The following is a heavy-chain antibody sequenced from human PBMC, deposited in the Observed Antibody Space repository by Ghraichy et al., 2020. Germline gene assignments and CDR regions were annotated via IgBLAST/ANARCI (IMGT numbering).Heavy chain of an antibody. V-gene: IGHV3-66*01. D-gene: IGHD6-13*01. CDR1: GFSVISNY. CDR3: ARGGTAGALDL. J-gene: IGHJ4*02. Sequence: GGSLRLSCAASGFSVISNYMSWVRQAPGKGLEWVSLIHGRGTTSYIDSVKGRFTITRDNSVNAVYLQLQSLRAEDTAVYYCARGGTAGALDLWGQGTLVTVAP. CDR2: IHGRGTT.